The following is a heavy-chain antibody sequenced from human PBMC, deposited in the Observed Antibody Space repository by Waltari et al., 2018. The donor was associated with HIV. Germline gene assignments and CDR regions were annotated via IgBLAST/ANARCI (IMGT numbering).Heavy chain of an antibody. Sequence: QVQLVQSWAEVKKPGTSVRVSCKASASAFSIYYIHWVRQAPGQGLEWMGIINPSGTKTTYAPKFQGRVTLTRDTSTSTVFMELRSLRSEDTAVYYCARELDYWGQGTLVTVSS. J-gene: IGHJ4*02. CDR3: ARELDY. V-gene: IGHV1-46*01. CDR1: ASAFSIYY. CDR2: INPSGTKT.